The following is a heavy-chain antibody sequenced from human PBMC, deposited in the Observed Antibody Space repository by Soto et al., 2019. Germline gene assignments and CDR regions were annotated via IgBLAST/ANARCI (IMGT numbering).Heavy chain of an antibody. V-gene: IGHV3-72*01. Sequence: EVQLVESGGGLVQPGGSLRLSCAASGLIFSDYHMDWVRQAPGKGLEWVGRIRRKANSYTTEYAASVKGRFTISRDDPKNSLYLQMNSLKSDDTAVYYCAMLGGWSGGSSGMDVWGQGTTVTVSS. J-gene: IGHJ6*02. CDR1: GLIFSDYH. D-gene: IGHD6-19*01. CDR3: AMLGGWSGGSSGMDV. CDR2: IRRKANSYTT.